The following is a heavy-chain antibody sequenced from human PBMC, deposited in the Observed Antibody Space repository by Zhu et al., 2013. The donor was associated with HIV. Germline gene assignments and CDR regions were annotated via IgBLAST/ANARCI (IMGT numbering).Heavy chain of an antibody. Sequence: HVRLVRVWGVEWRRPGAVTLGCPARLTRIHLHTHYIHWLRQAPGQGLQWMGWINPNGGGTIYAQKFQGRVIMTRDTSTNTVYMDLNRLSSVTAADTAVYYCASAAPYGGKIRGAFDIWGQGTMVTVSS. CDR1: RIHLHTHY. CDR2: INPNGGGT. V-gene: IGHV1-2*02. D-gene: IGHD4-17*01. CDR3: ASAAPYGGKIRGAFDI. J-gene: IGHJ3*02.